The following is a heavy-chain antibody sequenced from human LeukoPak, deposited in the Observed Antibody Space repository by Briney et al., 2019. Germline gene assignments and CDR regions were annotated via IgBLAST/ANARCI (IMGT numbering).Heavy chain of an antibody. Sequence: GGSLRLSCAASGFTFDDYAMHWVRQAPGKGLEWVSGISWNSGSIGYVDSVKGRFTISRDNAKNSLYLQMNSLRAEDTALYYCAKDTNSYGSGSYSTFDYWGQGTLVTVSS. CDR1: GFTFDDYA. CDR2: ISWNSGSI. J-gene: IGHJ4*02. D-gene: IGHD3-10*01. CDR3: AKDTNSYGSGSYSTFDY. V-gene: IGHV3-9*01.